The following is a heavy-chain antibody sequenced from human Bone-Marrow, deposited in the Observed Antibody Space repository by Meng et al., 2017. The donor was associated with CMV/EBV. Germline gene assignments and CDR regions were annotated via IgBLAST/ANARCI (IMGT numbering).Heavy chain of an antibody. V-gene: IGHV4-34*01. CDR2: INHSGST. D-gene: IGHD3-10*01. CDR3: ARGLVSGAKATFFDY. J-gene: IGHJ4*02. Sequence: SETLSLTCAGYGGSFSGYYWSWIRQPPGKGLEWIGEINHSGSTNYNPSLKSRVTISVDTSKNQFSLKLSSVTAADTAVYYCARGLVSGAKATFFDYWGQGTLVTVSS. CDR1: GGSFSGYY.